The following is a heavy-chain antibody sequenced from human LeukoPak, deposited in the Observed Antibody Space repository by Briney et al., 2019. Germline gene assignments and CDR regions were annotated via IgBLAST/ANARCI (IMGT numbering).Heavy chain of an antibody. V-gene: IGHV3-21*06. Sequence: GGSLRLSCAASGFPFSDYYMNWVRQAPGKGLEWVSAISSSSTYIYYADSVKGRFTISRDNAENSLYLQMNGLRVEDTAVYYCARSDAPMDKHFDYWGQGTLVTVSS. CDR3: ARSDAPMDKHFDY. CDR1: GFPFSDYY. D-gene: IGHD3-10*01. CDR2: ISSSSTYI. J-gene: IGHJ4*02.